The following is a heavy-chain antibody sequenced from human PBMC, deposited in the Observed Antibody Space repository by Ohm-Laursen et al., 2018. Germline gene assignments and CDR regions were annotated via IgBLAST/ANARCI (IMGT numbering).Heavy chain of an antibody. CDR2: INTEDQT. CDR3: ARGIVRGVTGPDY. D-gene: IGHD1-14*01. CDR1: GFTFSSYA. J-gene: IGHJ4*02. Sequence: GQTLSLTCAASGFTFSSYAMSWVRQAPGKGLEWVSVINTEDQTFYLNSVKGRFSISRDNSKNTVYLQMNSLKVEDTAVYYCARGIVRGVTGPDYWGQGTLVTVSS. V-gene: IGHV3-66*01.